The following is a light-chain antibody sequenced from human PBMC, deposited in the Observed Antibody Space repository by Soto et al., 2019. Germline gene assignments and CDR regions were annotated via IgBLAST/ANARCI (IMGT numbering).Light chain of an antibody. CDR3: KQSGASPQFT. CDR1: QGVTTAY. J-gene: IGKJ3*01. Sequence: EVVLTKSPGTLSLSPGERATLSCRASQGVTTAYLAWYQHKPGQAPRLLIYGASNRATGIPDRFSGSGSGTDLPLTISRLETENFAVYSCKQSGASPQFTFGSRTQVDFK. CDR2: GAS. V-gene: IGKV3-20*01.